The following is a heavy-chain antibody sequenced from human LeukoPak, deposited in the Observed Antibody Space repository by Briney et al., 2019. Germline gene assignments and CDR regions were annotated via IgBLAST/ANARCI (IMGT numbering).Heavy chain of an antibody. Sequence: GGSLRLSCAASGFTFSSYWMHWVRQVPGKGLVWVSRINSDGRSTSYADSVKGRFTISRDNSKNTLSLQMNSLRAEDTAVYYCARDLPRPAYSGYVFDYWGQGILATVSS. CDR3: ARDLPRPAYSGYVFDY. D-gene: IGHD5-12*01. V-gene: IGHV3-74*01. CDR1: GFTFSSYW. CDR2: INSDGRST. J-gene: IGHJ4*02.